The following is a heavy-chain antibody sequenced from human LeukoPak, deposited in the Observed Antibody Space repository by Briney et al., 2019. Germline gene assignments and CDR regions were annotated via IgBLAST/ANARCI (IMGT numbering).Heavy chain of an antibody. D-gene: IGHD3-22*01. V-gene: IGHV1-2*02. CDR3: ARAQKGPCYDSFYYYYYGMDV. CDR2: INPNSGGT. Sequence: GASVKVSCKVSGYTLTELSMHWVRQAPGQGLEWMGWINPNSGGTNYAQKFQGRVTMTRDTSISTAYMELSRLRSDDTAVYYCARAQKGPCYDSFYYYYYGMDVWGQGTTVTVSS. J-gene: IGHJ6*02. CDR1: GYTLTELS.